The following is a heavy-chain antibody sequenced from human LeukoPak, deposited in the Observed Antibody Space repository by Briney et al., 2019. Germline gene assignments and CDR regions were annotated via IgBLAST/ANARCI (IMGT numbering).Heavy chain of an antibody. Sequence: PGGSLRLSCAASGFKFDDYAMSWVRQTPGKGLEWVSSINWSGDGTAYADSVKGRFTISRDYAKNSLYLQMNSLRVEDTAFYYCARHRDSRSLPNYFDSWGQGTLVTVSS. J-gene: IGHJ4*02. D-gene: IGHD1-26*01. V-gene: IGHV3-20*04. CDR1: GFKFDDYA. CDR3: ARHRDSRSLPNYFDS. CDR2: INWSGDGT.